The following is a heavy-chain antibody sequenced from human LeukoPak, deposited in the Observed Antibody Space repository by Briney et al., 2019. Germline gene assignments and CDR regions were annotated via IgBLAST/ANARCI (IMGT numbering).Heavy chain of an antibody. V-gene: IGHV4-61*01. D-gene: IGHD3-3*01. J-gene: IGHJ4*02. CDR2: IYYSGST. Sequence: SETLSLTCTVSGYSISSGYYWGWIRQPPGKGLEWIGYIYYSGSTNYNPSLKSRVTISVDTSKNQFSLKLSSVTAADTAVYYCARAGSGPPYYDFWSGHFFPPGFDYWGQGTLVTVSS. CDR3: ARAGSGPPYYDFWSGHFFPPGFDY. CDR1: GYSISSGYY.